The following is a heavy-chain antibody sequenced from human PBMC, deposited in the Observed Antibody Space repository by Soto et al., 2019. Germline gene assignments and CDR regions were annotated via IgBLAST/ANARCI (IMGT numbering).Heavy chain of an antibody. D-gene: IGHD5-12*01. J-gene: IGHJ5*02. Sequence: QVQLQESGPGLVRPSETLSLTCTVSDVSIGGSVHYLGWIRQPPGKGLEWIGNIDLGGTKYYNTSLKSRLTLSLDTSKKLLSLELASVTATDTAVYYCAIYQRGYSGGSQFDPWGQGTLVTVSS. CDR2: IDLGGTK. V-gene: IGHV4-39*01. CDR3: AIYQRGYSGGSQFDP. CDR1: DVSIGGSVHY.